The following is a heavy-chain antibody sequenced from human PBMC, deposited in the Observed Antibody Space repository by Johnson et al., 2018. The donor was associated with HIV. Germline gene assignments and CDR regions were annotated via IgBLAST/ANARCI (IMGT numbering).Heavy chain of an antibody. CDR2: INLNGGST. CDR1: GFTFDDHG. Sequence: VQLVESGGGVVQPGRSLRLSCATSGFTFDDHGMSWVLQGPGKGLEWVSGINLNGGSTGDADSVKGRFTISSDNAKNSLYLQMNSLRAEDTAIYYCARDPGYSAFDIWGQGTVVTVSS. CDR3: ARDPGYSAFDI. J-gene: IGHJ3*02. D-gene: IGHD1-1*01. V-gene: IGHV3-20*04.